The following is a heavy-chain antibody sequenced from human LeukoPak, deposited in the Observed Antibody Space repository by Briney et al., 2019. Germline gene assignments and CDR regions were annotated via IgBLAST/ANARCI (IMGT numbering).Heavy chain of an antibody. CDR3: ARGSTKYSSGWLYFDY. CDR1: GYTFSNYG. D-gene: IGHD6-19*01. Sequence: ASVKVSCKASGYTFSNYGISWVRQAPGQGLEWMGWISTSNGNTKYAQKSQGRVTMTTDTSTGTVYMELRRLRSDDTAVYFCARGSTKYSSGWLYFDYWGQGTLVTVSS. J-gene: IGHJ4*02. V-gene: IGHV1-18*01. CDR2: ISTSNGNT.